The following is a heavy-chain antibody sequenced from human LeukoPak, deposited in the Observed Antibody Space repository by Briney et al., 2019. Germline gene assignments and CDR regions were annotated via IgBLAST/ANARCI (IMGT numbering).Heavy chain of an antibody. Sequence: GGSLRLSCGASGFTVNTYSMSWVRQAPGKGLEWVSFISSGSHYIYYADSVKGRFTISRDNTKNSLFLQMNSLRAEDTAVYYCARATLIAVAGSDYWFDPWGQGTLVTVSS. CDR2: ISSGSHYI. CDR3: ARATLIAVAGSDYWFDP. CDR1: GFTVNTYS. V-gene: IGHV3-21*01. J-gene: IGHJ5*02. D-gene: IGHD6-19*01.